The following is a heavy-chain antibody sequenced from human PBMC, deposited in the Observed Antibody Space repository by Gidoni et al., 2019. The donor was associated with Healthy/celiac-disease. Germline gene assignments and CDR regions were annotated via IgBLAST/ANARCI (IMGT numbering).Heavy chain of an antibody. CDR1: RLPSRGSA. Sequence: EVQLVESGGGLVQPGGSLRLAGADSRLPSRGSAMHWVRQASGKGPVWFGLIRSKANSYATAYAASVKGRFTISRDDSKNTAYLQMNSLKTEDTAVYYCTRGGYPYYYGMDVWGQGTTVTVSS. J-gene: IGHJ6*02. CDR2: IRSKANSYAT. D-gene: IGHD1-26*01. V-gene: IGHV3-73*02. CDR3: TRGGYPYYYGMDV.